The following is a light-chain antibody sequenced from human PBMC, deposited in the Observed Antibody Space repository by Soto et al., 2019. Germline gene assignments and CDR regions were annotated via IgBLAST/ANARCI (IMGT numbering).Light chain of an antibody. J-gene: IGKJ1*01. V-gene: IGKV3-20*01. CDR3: QQYGSSLWT. Sequence: EIVLTQSPGTLSLSPGERATLSCRASQSINNNYLAWYQQKPGQAPRLLIYGASSRATGIPDRFSGSGSGTDFTLTFSRLEPEDFAVYYCQQYGSSLWTFGQGTKVEIK. CDR2: GAS. CDR1: QSINNNY.